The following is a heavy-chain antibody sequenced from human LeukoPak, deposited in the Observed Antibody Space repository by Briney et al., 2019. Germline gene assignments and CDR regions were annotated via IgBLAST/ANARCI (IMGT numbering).Heavy chain of an antibody. D-gene: IGHD6-13*01. V-gene: IGHV1-69*04. Sequence: SVKVSCKASGGTFTSHGISWVRQAPGQGLEWMGRIIPIRNTLNYAQKFQGRLTITAETSASTAYMDLSSLRSEDTAVYYCATDRAEQQGVQLYYYFGMDVWGQGTTVTVSS. CDR1: GGTFTSHG. CDR3: ATDRAEQQGVQLYYYFGMDV. CDR2: IIPIRNTL. J-gene: IGHJ6*02.